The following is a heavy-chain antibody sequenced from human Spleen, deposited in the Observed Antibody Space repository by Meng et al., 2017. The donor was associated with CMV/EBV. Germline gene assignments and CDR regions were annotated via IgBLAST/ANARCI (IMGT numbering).Heavy chain of an antibody. D-gene: IGHD3-16*01. J-gene: IGHJ4*02. CDR2: ISAYNGDT. CDR3: ARVGASTIMVIPTANFDY. CDR1: FRNYG. V-gene: IGHV1-18*01. Sequence: FRNYGISWVRQAAGQGLEWMGWISAYNGDTNYAQKLQGRVTMTTDTSTSTAYMELRSLRSDDTAVYFCARVGASTIMVIPTANFDYWGQGTLVTVSS.